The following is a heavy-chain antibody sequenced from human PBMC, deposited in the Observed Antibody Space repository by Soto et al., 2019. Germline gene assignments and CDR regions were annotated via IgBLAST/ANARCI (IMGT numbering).Heavy chain of an antibody. CDR3: ARLGKDGVSGGAFDM. J-gene: IGHJ3*02. CDR1: GFTFSAYW. Sequence: GESLNISCEGSGFTFSAYWVAWVRQRPGKGLEWMGNIYPGDSDSKYSPSFEGQVTFSVDKLSSTAYLQWSSLQASDTAPYYCARLGKDGVSGGAFDMRGQGTLVTVS. D-gene: IGHD2-8*01. V-gene: IGHV5-51*01. CDR2: IYPGDSDS.